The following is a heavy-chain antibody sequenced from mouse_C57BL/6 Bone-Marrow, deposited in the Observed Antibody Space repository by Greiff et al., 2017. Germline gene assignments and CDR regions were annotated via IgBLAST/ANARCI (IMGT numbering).Heavy chain of an antibody. CDR3: ARWYSKEYFDY. Sequence: QVQLKQSGPELVKPGASVKISCKASGYAFSSSWMNWVKQRPGKGLEWIGRIYPGDGDTNYNGKFKGKATLTADKSSSTAYMRLSSLTSEDSAVXSCARWYSKEYFDYWGQGTTLTVSS. J-gene: IGHJ2*01. CDR2: IYPGDGDT. V-gene: IGHV1-82*01. D-gene: IGHD1-1*02. CDR1: GYAFSSSW.